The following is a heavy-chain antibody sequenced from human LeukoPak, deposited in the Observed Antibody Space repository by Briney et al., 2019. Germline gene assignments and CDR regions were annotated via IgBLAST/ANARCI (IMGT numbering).Heavy chain of an antibody. D-gene: IGHD1-26*01. V-gene: IGHV4-34*01. J-gene: IGHJ4*02. CDR1: GGSFSGYY. CDR3: ARVVGATRDSWIDY. CDR2: INHSGST. Sequence: SETLSLTCAVYGGSFSGYYWSWIRQPPGKGLEWIGGINHSGSTNYNPSLKSRVTISVDTSKNQFSLKLSSVTAADTAVYYCARVVGATRDSWIDYWGQGTLVTVSS.